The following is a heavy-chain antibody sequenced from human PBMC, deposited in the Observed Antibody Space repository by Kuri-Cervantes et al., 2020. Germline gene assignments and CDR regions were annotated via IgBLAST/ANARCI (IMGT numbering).Heavy chain of an antibody. CDR3: AKKPDGSGWYR. J-gene: IGHJ5*02. Sequence: GGSLRLSCAASGFTFSSYAVSWVRQAPGKGLEWVSAISGSGGSTYYADSVKGRFTISRDNSKNTLYLQMNSLRAEDTAVYYCAKKPDGSGWYRWGQGTLVTVSS. CDR1: GFTFSSYA. V-gene: IGHV3-23*01. CDR2: ISGSGGST. D-gene: IGHD6-19*01.